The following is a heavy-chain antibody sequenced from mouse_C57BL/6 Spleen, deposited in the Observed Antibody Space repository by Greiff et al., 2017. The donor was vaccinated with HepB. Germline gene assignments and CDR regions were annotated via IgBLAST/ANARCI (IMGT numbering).Heavy chain of an antibody. D-gene: IGHD3-1*01. CDR3: ARSGLLFPENYFDY. CDR1: GYTFTSYW. V-gene: IGHV1-69*01. CDR2: IDPSDSYT. J-gene: IGHJ2*01. Sequence: VKQSCKASGYTFTSYWMHWVKQRPGQGLEWIGEIDPSDSYTNYNQKFKGKSTLTVDKSSSTAYMQLSSLTSEDSAVYYCARSGLLFPENYFDYWGQGTTLTVSS.